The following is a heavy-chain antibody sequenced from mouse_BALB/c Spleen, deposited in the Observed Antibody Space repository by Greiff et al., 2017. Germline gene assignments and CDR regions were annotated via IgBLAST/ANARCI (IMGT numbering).Heavy chain of an antibody. CDR3: VRAGGKNYFDY. CDR1: GFTFNTYA. CDR2: IRSKSNNYAT. J-gene: IGHJ2*01. D-gene: IGHD1-1*01. Sequence: EVQGVESGGGLVQPKGSLKLSCAASGFTFNTYAMHWVCQAPGKGLEWVARIRSKSNNYATYYADSVKDRFTISRDDSQSMLYLQMNNLKTEDTAMYYCVRAGGKNYFDYWGQGTTLTVSS. V-gene: IGHV10-3*03.